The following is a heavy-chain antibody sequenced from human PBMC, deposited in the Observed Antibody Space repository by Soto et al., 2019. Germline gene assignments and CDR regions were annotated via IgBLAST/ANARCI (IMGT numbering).Heavy chain of an antibody. V-gene: IGHV3-23*01. J-gene: IGHJ6*02. Sequence: GGSLRLSCAASGFTFSSYAMSWVRQAPGKGLEWVSAISGSGGSTYYADSVKGRFTISRDNSKNTLYLQMNSLRAEDTAVYYCAKGYCSSTGCYDLYYYYGMDVWGQGTTVTVSS. CDR2: ISGSGGST. CDR1: GFTFSSYA. D-gene: IGHD2-2*01. CDR3: AKGYCSSTGCYDLYYYYGMDV.